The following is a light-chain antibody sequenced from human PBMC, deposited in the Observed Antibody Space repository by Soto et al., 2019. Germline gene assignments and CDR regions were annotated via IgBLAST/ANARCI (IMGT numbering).Light chain of an antibody. V-gene: IGLV2-14*01. CDR2: EVN. CDR1: SSDVGAYNF. J-gene: IGLJ1*01. CDR3: SSFTRSSTYV. Sequence: QSALTQPASVSGSPGQSITISCTGNSSDVGAYNFVSWYQQYPGKAPKVMIYEVNNRPSGVSNRFSGSKSGNTASLTISGLQAEYEADYYCSSFTRSSTYVFGSGTKVTVL.